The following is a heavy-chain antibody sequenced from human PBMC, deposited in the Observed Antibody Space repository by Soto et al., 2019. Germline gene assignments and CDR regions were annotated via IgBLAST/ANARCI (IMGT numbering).Heavy chain of an antibody. V-gene: IGHV4-59*01. J-gene: IGHJ6*02. CDR2: IYYSGST. Sequence: SETLSLTCTVSGGSISSYYWSWIRQPPGKGLEWIGYIYYSGSTNYNPSLKSRVTISVDTSKNQFSLKLSSVTAADTAVYYCARWKYYDFWIGLGYYYGMDVWGQGTTVTVSS. CDR1: GGSISSYY. CDR3: ARWKYYDFWIGLGYYYGMDV. D-gene: IGHD3-3*01.